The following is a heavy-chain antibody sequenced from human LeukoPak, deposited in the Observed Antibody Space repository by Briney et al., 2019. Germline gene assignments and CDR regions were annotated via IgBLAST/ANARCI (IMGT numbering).Heavy chain of an antibody. D-gene: IGHD6-13*01. CDR3: ARGHIAAGTSGWFDP. Sequence: ASVKVSCKASGYTFTSYDINWVRQAPGQGLEWMGWMNPNSGNTVYAQKFQGRVTMTRNTSISTAYMELSSLRSEDTAVYYCARGHIAAGTSGWFDPWGQGTLVTVSS. CDR2: MNPNSGNT. CDR1: GYTFTSYD. J-gene: IGHJ5*02. V-gene: IGHV1-8*01.